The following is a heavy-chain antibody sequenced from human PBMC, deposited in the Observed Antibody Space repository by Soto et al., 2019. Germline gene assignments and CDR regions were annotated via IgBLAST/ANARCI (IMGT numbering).Heavy chain of an antibody. D-gene: IGHD3-10*01. V-gene: IGHV3-23*01. J-gene: IGHJ4*02. Sequence: PGGSLRLSCAASGFTFSSYAMSWVRQAPGKGLEWVSAISGSGGSTYYADSVKGRFTISRDNSKNTLYLQMNSLRAEDTAVYYCAKNQGPMRFGEPRVHWGQGTLVTVSS. CDR1: GFTFSSYA. CDR3: AKNQGPMRFGEPRVH. CDR2: ISGSGGST.